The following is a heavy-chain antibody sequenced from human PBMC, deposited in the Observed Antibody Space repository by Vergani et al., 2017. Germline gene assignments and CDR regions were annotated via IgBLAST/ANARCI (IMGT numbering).Heavy chain of an antibody. V-gene: IGHV4-30-2*01. Sequence: VQLLESGGGLVQPGGSLRLSCAASGFTFSSYAMSWIRQPPGKGLEWIGYIYHSGSTYYNPSLKSRVTISVDRSKNQFSLKLSSVTAADTAVYYCARGTTVTPVEPFDYWGQGTLVTVSS. CDR1: GFTFSSYA. J-gene: IGHJ4*02. CDR2: IYHSGST. D-gene: IGHD4-17*01. CDR3: ARGTTVTPVEPFDY.